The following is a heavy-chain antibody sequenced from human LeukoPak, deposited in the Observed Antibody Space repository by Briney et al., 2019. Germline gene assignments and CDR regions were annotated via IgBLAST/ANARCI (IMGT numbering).Heavy chain of an antibody. CDR2: MNPNSGNT. Sequence: ASVKVSCKASGYTFTSYGINWVRQATGQGLEWMGWMNPNSGNTGYAQKFQGRVTITRNTSISTAYMELSSLRSEDTAVYYCARGCTNGVCYTFDYWGQGTLVTVSS. D-gene: IGHD2-8*01. J-gene: IGHJ4*02. CDR1: GYTFTSYG. CDR3: ARGCTNGVCYTFDY. V-gene: IGHV1-8*03.